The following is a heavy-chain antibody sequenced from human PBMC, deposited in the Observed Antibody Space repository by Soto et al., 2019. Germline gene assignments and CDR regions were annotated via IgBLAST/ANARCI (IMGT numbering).Heavy chain of an antibody. CDR3: ATGRDGYNIVDY. J-gene: IGHJ4*02. D-gene: IGHD2-21*01. Sequence: GGSLRLSCAASGFTFSSYAMSWVRQAPGKGLEWVSAISGSGGSTYYADSVKGRFTISRDNSKNTLYLQMNSLRAEDTAVYYCATGRDGYNIVDYWGQGTLVTVSS. V-gene: IGHV3-23*01. CDR1: GFTFSSYA. CDR2: ISGSGGST.